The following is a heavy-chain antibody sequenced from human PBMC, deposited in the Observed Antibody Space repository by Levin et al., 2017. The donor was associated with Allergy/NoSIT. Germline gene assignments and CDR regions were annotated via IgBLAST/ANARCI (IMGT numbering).Heavy chain of an antibody. CDR2: MSTGGDTI. J-gene: IGHJ4*02. V-gene: IGHV3-11*01. CDR3: ATERWLGRYRRPGYFDY. D-gene: IGHD5-18*01. Sequence: RGESLKISCAASGFTFSDYYMSWIRQAPGKGLEWISYMSTGGDTIFYADSVRGRFTISRDNGKNSLYLQMNTLRAEDTAIYYCATERWLGRYRRPGYFDYWGQGALVTVSS. CDR1: GFTFSDYY.